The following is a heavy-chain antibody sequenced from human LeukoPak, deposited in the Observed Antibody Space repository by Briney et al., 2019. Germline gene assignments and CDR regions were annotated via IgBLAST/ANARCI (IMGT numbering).Heavy chain of an antibody. V-gene: IGHV4-4*07. J-gene: IGHJ4*02. CDR2: IYTSGST. CDR1: GGSISSYY. Sequence: PSETLSLTCTVSGGSISSYYWSWIRQPAGKGLEWIGRIYTSGSTNYNPSLKSRVTMSVDTSKNQFSLKLSSVTAADTAVYYCARENYDFWSGYYIHIDYWGQGTLVTVSS. D-gene: IGHD3-3*01. CDR3: ARENYDFWSGYYIHIDY.